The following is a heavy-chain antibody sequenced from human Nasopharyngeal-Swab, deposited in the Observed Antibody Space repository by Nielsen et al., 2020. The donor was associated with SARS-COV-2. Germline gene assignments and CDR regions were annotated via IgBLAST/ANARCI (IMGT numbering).Heavy chain of an antibody. CDR3: ARDPADYDSSGYMIS. Sequence: VRQAPGKWLEWVSSISSSSYIYYADSVKSRFTISRDNAKNSLYLQMNSLRAEDTAVYYCARDPADYDSSGYMISWGQGTLVTVSS. J-gene: IGHJ4*02. D-gene: IGHD3-22*01. V-gene: IGHV3-69-1*01. CDR2: ISSSSYI.